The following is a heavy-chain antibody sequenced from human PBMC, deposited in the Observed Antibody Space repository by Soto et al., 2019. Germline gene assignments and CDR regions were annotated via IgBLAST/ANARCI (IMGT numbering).Heavy chain of an antibody. D-gene: IGHD5-12*01. CDR1: GGSISSSSYY. J-gene: IGHJ3*02. CDR3: ARLMLSGYDALDI. CDR2: IYYSGST. Sequence: SETLSLTCTVSGGSISSSSYYWGWIRQPPGKGLEWIGSIYYSGSTYYNPSLKSRVTISVDTSKNQFSLKLSSVTAADTAVYYCARLMLSGYDALDIWGQGTMVTGSS. V-gene: IGHV4-39*01.